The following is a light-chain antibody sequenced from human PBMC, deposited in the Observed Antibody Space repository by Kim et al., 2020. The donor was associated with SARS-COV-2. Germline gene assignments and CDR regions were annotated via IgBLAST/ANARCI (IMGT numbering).Light chain of an antibody. Sequence: RSTINCKTSQSVLYSSNNKNFLAWYQQKPGQPPKVLIYWASTRESGVPDRFSGSGSATDFTLTISSLQAEDVAVYFCQQYFSSPYTFGQGTKLEI. J-gene: IGKJ2*01. V-gene: IGKV4-1*01. CDR3: QQYFSSPYT. CDR2: WAS. CDR1: QSVLYSSNNKNF.